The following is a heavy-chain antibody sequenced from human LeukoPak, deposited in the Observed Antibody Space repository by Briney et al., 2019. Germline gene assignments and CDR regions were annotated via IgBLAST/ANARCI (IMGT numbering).Heavy chain of an antibody. Sequence: ASVKVSCKASGYTFTTYGINWVRQAPGQGLEWMGWISVYNDNTYYTQKLQGRVTMTTDTSTSTAYMELGSLRPEDTAMYYCARDSRSGSGYLLGPGVWGQGTMVTVSS. CDR3: ARDSRSGSGYLLGPGV. CDR1: GYTFTTYG. CDR2: ISVYNDNT. D-gene: IGHD3-22*01. J-gene: IGHJ3*01. V-gene: IGHV1-18*01.